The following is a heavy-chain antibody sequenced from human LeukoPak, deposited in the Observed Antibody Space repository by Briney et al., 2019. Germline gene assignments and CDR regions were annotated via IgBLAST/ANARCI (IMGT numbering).Heavy chain of an antibody. V-gene: IGHV4-34*01. CDR2: VNYRGAL. CDR1: GGSFSGYI. J-gene: IGHJ6*02. CDR3: SRSGLTGMREYERADYYYDGMDL. D-gene: IGHD3-10*01. Sequence: PETLSLTREVPGGSFSGYIWSWVRQSPGKGLEWIGEVNYRGALHYNTSLERRVTIPLDTSMKKLSLMLTSVTGAHTTLYKCSRSGLTGMREYERADYYYDGMDLWGQGTAVTVFS.